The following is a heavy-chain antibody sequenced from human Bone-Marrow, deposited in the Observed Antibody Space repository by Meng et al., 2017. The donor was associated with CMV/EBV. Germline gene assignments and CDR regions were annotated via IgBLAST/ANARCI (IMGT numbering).Heavy chain of an antibody. J-gene: IGHJ4*02. Sequence: GGSLRLSCAASRFTFSSYAMHWVRQAPGKGLEWVALISYDGSNKYYADSVKGRFTISRDNSKNTLYLQMNSLRAEDTAVYYCAKEYTGTPGYWGQGTLVTVSS. CDR1: RFTFSSYA. CDR3: AKEYTGTPGY. CDR2: ISYDGSNK. D-gene: IGHD1-7*01. V-gene: IGHV3-30-3*01.